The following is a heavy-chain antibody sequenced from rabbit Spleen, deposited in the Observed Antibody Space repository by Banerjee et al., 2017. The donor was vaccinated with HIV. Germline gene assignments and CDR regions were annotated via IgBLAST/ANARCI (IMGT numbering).Heavy chain of an antibody. V-gene: IGHV1S45*01. CDR2: AGAGSSTGFT. CDR1: GFSFSSSYW. D-gene: IGHD1-1*01. Sequence: QEQLEESGGDLVKPEGSLTLTCTASGFSFSSSYWICWVRQAPGKGLEWVACAGAGSSTGFTYSATWAKGRFTISKTSSTTVTLQMTSLTAADTAKYFCARDTSSSFSSYGMDLWGPGTLVTVS. CDR3: ARDTSSSFSSYGMDL. J-gene: IGHJ6*01.